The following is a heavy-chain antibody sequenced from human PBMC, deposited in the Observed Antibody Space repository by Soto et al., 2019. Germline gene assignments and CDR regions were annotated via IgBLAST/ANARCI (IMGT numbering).Heavy chain of an antibody. Sequence: EVQLVESGGGLVQPGGSLRLSCAASGFTFSSYWMSWVRQAPGKGLEWVANIKQDGSEKYYVDSVKGRFTIPRDNAKNSLYLQMNSLRAEDTAVYYCARDQGGYNYYYYYMDVWGKGTTVTVSS. CDR2: IKQDGSEK. J-gene: IGHJ6*03. V-gene: IGHV3-7*01. CDR1: GFTFSSYW. D-gene: IGHD3-22*01. CDR3: ARDQGGYNYYYYYMDV.